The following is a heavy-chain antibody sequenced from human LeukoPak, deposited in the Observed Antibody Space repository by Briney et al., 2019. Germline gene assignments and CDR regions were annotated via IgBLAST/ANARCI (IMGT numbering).Heavy chain of an antibody. CDR2: IYTSGST. J-gene: IGHJ5*02. Sequence: PSETLSLTCTVSGASISSYYWTWIRQPAGKGLEWIGRIYTSGSTNYNPSLKSRVTMSVDTSKNQFSLKLSSVTAADTAVYYCARALGYCSSTSCYNWFDPWGQGTLVTVSS. CDR3: ARALGYCSSTSCYNWFDP. D-gene: IGHD2-2*01. V-gene: IGHV4-4*07. CDR1: GASISSYY.